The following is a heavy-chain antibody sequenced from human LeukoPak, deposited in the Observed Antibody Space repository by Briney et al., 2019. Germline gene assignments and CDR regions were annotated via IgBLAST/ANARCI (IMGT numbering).Heavy chain of an antibody. CDR1: RFTFSSYG. D-gene: IGHD3-10*01. CDR3: AKGQYYGSGSLDY. V-gene: IGHV3-23*01. CDR2: IGGRDGST. J-gene: IGHJ4*02. Sequence: PGGSLRLSCAASRFTFSSYGMSWVRQAPGKGLEWVSAIGGRDGSTYYADSVKGRFTISRDNSKNALYVQMNSLRAEDTAVYYCAKGQYYGSGSLDYWGQGTLVTVSS.